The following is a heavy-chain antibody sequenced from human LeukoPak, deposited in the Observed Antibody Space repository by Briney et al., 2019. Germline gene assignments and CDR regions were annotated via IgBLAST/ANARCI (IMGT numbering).Heavy chain of an antibody. J-gene: IGHJ6*03. CDR1: GGSFSGYF. CDR3: ARGPYYDILTGYYNSIGLTMDV. V-gene: IGHV4-34*01. D-gene: IGHD3-9*01. Sequence: SETLSLTCGVYGGSFSGYFWSWIRQPPGKGLEWIGEINHSGSTNYNPSLKTRVTISVDTSKNQFSLKLSSVTAADTAVYYCARGPYYDILTGYYNSIGLTMDVWGKGTTVTVSS. CDR2: INHSGST.